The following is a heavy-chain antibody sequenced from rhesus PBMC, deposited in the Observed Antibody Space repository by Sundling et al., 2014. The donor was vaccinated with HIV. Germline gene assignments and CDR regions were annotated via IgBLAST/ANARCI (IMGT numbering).Heavy chain of an antibody. D-gene: IGHD3-28*01. Sequence: EVQVVESGGGLVQPGGSLRLSCAASGFTFSNYYIHWVRQAQGKGLEWVGLIRDKPNSYTTVYGAAVKGRFTISRDDSKKTAYLQMSSLKTEDTAVYYCTKPNYRRFDVWGPGVLVTVSS. CDR2: IRDKPNSYTT. V-gene: IGHV3-13*01. J-gene: IGHJ5-1*01. CDR3: TKPNYRRFDV. CDR1: GFTFSNYY.